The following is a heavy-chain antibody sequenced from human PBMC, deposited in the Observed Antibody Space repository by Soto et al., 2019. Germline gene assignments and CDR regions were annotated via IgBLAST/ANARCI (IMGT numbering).Heavy chain of an antibody. CDR3: ARLVANDWGFDY. J-gene: IGHJ4*02. Sequence: SETLSLTCTVSGGSISSSSYYWGWIRQPPGKGLEWIGSIYYSGSTYYNPSLKSRVTISVDTSKNQFSLKLSSVTAADTAVYYCARLVANDWGFDYWGQGTLVTVSS. V-gene: IGHV4-39*01. CDR2: IYYSGST. CDR1: GGSISSSSYY. D-gene: IGHD2-15*01.